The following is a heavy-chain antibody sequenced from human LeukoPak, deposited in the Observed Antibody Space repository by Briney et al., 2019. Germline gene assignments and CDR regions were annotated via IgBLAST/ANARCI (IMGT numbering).Heavy chain of an antibody. D-gene: IGHD3-22*01. V-gene: IGHV4-34*01. J-gene: IGHJ3*02. Sequence: TPSETLSLTCAVYGGSFSGYYWSWIRQPPGKGLEWIGEINHSGSTNYNPSLKSRVTISVDTSKNQFSLKLSSVTAADTAVYYCARGFGYYDSSGYLQAFDIWGQGTMVTVSS. CDR3: ARGFGYYDSSGYLQAFDI. CDR2: INHSGST. CDR1: GGSFSGYY.